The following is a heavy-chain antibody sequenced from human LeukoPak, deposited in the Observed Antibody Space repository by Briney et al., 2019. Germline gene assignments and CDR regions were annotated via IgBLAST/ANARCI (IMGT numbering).Heavy chain of an antibody. CDR2: IIPIFGTA. D-gene: IGHD3-22*01. CDR3: ARGGDHGYYYPPGVY. CDR1: GGTFSSYA. V-gene: IGHV1-69*05. J-gene: IGHJ4*02. Sequence: SVTVSCTASGGTFSSYAISWVRQAPGQGLEWMGGIIPIFGTANYAQKFQGRVTITTDESTSTAYMELSSLRSEDTAVYYCARGGDHGYYYPPGVYWGQGTLVTVSS.